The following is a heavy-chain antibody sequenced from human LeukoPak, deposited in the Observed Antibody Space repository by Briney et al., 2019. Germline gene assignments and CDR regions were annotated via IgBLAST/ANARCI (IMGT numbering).Heavy chain of an antibody. D-gene: IGHD4-11*01. CDR2: IEYDENRK. Sequence: GGSLRLSCAASGFTFSNAYMNWVRQAPGKGPEWVAVIEYDENRKYYEDSVKGRFTISRDNSKNMLYLQINSLTTEDTAVYYCARGYGENSDYHLKYWGQGTLVTVSS. CDR1: GFTFSNAY. J-gene: IGHJ4*02. CDR3: ARGYGENSDYHLKY. V-gene: IGHV3-30*03.